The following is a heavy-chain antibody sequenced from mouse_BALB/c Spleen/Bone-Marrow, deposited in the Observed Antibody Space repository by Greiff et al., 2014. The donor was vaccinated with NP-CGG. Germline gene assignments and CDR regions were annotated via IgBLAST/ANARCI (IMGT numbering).Heavy chain of an antibody. CDR1: GFNIRDTY. CDR3: ASATTATFYAMGY. Sequence: EVQLQQSGAELVKPGASVKLSCTVSGFNIRDTYMHWVKQRPEQGLEWNGRIDPANGNTKYDPKFQGKATITADTSSNTAYLQLSSLTSEDTAVYYCASATTATFYAMGYWGQGTSVTVSS. D-gene: IGHD1-2*01. CDR2: IDPANGNT. J-gene: IGHJ4*01. V-gene: IGHV14-3*02.